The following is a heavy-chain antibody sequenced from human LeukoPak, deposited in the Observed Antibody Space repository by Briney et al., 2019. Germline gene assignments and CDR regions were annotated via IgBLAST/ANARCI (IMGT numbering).Heavy chain of an antibody. CDR3: ARVGLIYYFDY. J-gene: IGHJ4*02. V-gene: IGHV4-31*03. D-gene: IGHD3/OR15-3a*01. Sequence: SETLSLTCTVSGGSISSGGYYWSWISQHRGKGLEWIGYIYSSGSTYYNPSLKSRVTISVDTSKNQFSLKLSSVTAADTAVYYCARVGLIYYFDYWGQGTLVTVSS. CDR2: IYSSGST. CDR1: GGSISSGGYY.